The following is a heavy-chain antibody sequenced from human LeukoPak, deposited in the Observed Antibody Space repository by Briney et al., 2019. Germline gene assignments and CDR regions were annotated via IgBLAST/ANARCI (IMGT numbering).Heavy chain of an antibody. CDR1: GYTFTSYD. V-gene: IGHV1-8*03. CDR3: ARHPHTPTPNFDY. J-gene: IGHJ4*02. CDR2: MNPNSGNT. D-gene: IGHD2-2*02. Sequence: ASVKVSCKASGYTFTSYDINWVRQATGQGLEWMGWMNPNSGNTGYAQKFQGRVTITRNTSISTAYMELSSLRSEDTAVYYCARHPHTPTPNFDYWGQGTLVTVSS.